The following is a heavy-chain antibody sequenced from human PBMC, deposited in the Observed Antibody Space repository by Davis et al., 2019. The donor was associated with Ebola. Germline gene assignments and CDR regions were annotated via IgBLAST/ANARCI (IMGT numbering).Heavy chain of an antibody. CDR3: VSAGWDH. Sequence: GGSLRLSCAASGFTFSSYGMHWVRQAPGKGLEWVAVIWYDGSNKYYADSVKGRFTISRDNAKNSLYLQLNTLRDEDTAVYFCVSAGWDHWGQGTLVTVSS. CDR2: IWYDGSNK. J-gene: IGHJ4*02. D-gene: IGHD2-15*01. V-gene: IGHV3-33*01. CDR1: GFTFSSYG.